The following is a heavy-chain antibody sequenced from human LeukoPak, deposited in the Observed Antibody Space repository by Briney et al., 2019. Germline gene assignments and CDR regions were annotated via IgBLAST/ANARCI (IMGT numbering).Heavy chain of an antibody. Sequence: GASVKVSCKASGYTFTSYYMHWVRQAPGQGLEWMGWMNPNSGNTGYAQKFQGRVTMTRNTSISTAYMELSSLRSEDTAVYYCARVRQQLVFWKKYNWFDPWGQGTLVTVSS. CDR1: GYTFTSYY. CDR3: ARVRQQLVFWKKYNWFDP. J-gene: IGHJ5*02. CDR2: MNPNSGNT. D-gene: IGHD6-13*01. V-gene: IGHV1-8*02.